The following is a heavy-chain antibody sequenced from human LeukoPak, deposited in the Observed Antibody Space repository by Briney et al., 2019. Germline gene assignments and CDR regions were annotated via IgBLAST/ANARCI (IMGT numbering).Heavy chain of an antibody. Sequence: GGSLRLSCAASGFTSSSYAMSWVRQAPGKGLEWVSAISGSGGSTYYADSVKGRFTISRDNSKNTLYLQMNSLRAEDTAVYYCAKLELVQLVLSSHFDYWGQGTLVTVSS. J-gene: IGHJ4*02. CDR1: GFTSSSYA. V-gene: IGHV3-23*01. CDR3: AKLELVQLVLSSHFDY. CDR2: ISGSGGST. D-gene: IGHD6-13*01.